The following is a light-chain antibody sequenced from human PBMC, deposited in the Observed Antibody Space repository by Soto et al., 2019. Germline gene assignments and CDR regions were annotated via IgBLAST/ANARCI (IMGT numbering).Light chain of an antibody. CDR2: AAS. Sequence: DIQVTQSPSSLSASVGDRVTITCRARQSISSYLNWYQQKPGKAPKLLIYAASSLQSGVPSRFSGSGSGTDFSLTISSLQPEDFASYYCQESYSTPWAFGQGTKVEI. J-gene: IGKJ1*01. CDR3: QESYSTPWA. CDR1: QSISSY. V-gene: IGKV1-39*01.